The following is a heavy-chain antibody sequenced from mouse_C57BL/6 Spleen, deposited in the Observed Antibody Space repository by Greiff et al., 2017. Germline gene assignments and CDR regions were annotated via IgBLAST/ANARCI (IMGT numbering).Heavy chain of an antibody. Sequence: QVQLQQPGAELVRPGSSVKLSCKASGYTFTSYWMHWVKQRPIQGLEWIGNIDPSDSETHYNQKFKDKATLTVDKSSSTAYMQLSSLTSEDSAVYYCARGNYGRYYAMDYGGQGTSVTVSS. J-gene: IGHJ4*01. CDR2: IDPSDSET. CDR1: GYTFTSYW. D-gene: IGHD1-1*02. CDR3: ARGNYGRYYAMDY. V-gene: IGHV1-52*01.